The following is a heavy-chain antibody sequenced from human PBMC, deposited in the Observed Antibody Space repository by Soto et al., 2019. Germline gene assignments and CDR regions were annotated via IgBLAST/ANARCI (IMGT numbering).Heavy chain of an antibody. CDR2: IYYSGST. D-gene: IGHD6-13*01. V-gene: IGHV4-39*01. CDR1: GGSISSSSYY. Sequence: SETLSLTCTVSGGSISSSSYYWGWIRQPPGKGLEWIGSIYYSGSTYYNPSLKSRVTISVDTSKNQFSLKLSSVTAADTAVYYCARVPIASSWYRNYYFDYWGQGTLVT. J-gene: IGHJ4*02. CDR3: ARVPIASSWYRNYYFDY.